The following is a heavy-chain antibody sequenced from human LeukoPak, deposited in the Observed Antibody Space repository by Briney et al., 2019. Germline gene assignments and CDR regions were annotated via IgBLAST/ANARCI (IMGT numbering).Heavy chain of an antibody. J-gene: IGHJ4*02. CDR1: GGTFSSYA. CDR2: IIPIFGTA. V-gene: IGHV1-69*05. Sequence: SVKVSCKASGGTFSSYAISWVRQAPGQGLEWMGGIIPIFGTANYAQKFQGRVTITTDESTSTAYMEPSSLRSEDTAVYYCARDDQQSWNVLNYWGQGTLVTVSS. CDR3: ARDDQQSWNVLNY. D-gene: IGHD1-1*01.